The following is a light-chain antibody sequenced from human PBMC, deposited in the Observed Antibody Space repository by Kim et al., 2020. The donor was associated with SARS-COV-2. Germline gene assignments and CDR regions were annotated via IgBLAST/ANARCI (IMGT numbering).Light chain of an antibody. CDR1: SRDVCGYNY. J-gene: IGLJ1*01. V-gene: IGLV2-14*04. CDR3: SSYTSSISYV. CDR2: DGN. Sequence: GPSITISCTGTSRDVCGYNYVSWYQQYPSKAPKLIIFDGNERPSGVSSRFSGSKSGNTASLTISGLQAEDEADYHCSSYTSSISYVFGTGTKVTVL.